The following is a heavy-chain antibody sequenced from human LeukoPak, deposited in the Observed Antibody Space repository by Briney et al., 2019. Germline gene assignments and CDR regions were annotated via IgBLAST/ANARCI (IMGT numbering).Heavy chain of an antibody. Sequence: GGSLRLSCAASGFTFSSYAMHWVRQAPGKGLECVAVISYDGSNKYYADSVKGRFTISRDNSKNTLYLQMNSLRAEDTAVYYCASQYYYDSSGYYPLDYWGQGTLVTVSS. V-gene: IGHV3-30-3*01. CDR2: ISYDGSNK. J-gene: IGHJ4*02. CDR3: ASQYYYDSSGYYPLDY. D-gene: IGHD3-22*01. CDR1: GFTFSSYA.